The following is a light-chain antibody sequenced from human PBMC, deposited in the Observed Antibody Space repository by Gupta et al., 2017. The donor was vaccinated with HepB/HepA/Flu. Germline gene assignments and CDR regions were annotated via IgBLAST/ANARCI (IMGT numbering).Light chain of an antibody. CDR3: MQSIQSPFT. Sequence: DVVMTQSILSMPVTPGETASISCRSSLNLLYGNGYNYLEWYLQKPGQSPQLLIYLGSNRASGVPDRFSGSGSGTDFTLKISRVEADDVGVYYCMQSIQSPFTFGPGTKVDIK. CDR2: LGS. CDR1: LNLLYGNGYNY. J-gene: IGKJ3*01. V-gene: IGKV2-28*01.